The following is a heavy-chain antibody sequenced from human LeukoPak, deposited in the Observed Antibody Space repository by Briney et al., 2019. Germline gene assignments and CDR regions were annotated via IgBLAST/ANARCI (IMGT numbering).Heavy chain of an antibody. CDR1: GFTFSSYW. V-gene: IGHV3-74*01. J-gene: IGHJ4*02. D-gene: IGHD6-13*01. Sequence: GGSLRLSCAASGFTFSSYWMHWVRQAPGKGRVWVSRINSDGSSTSYADSVKGRFTISRDNAKNTLYLRMHSLRAEDTAVYYCARSSSSWYHDYRGQGTLVTVSS. CDR2: INSDGSST. CDR3: ARSSSSWYHDY.